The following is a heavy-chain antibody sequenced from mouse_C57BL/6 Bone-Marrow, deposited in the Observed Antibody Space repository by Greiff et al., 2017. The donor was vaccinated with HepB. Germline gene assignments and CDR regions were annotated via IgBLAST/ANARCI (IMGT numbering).Heavy chain of an antibody. CDR1: GYTFTSYW. D-gene: IGHD1-1*01. CDR3: AIQLLRSQPTAPYAMDY. V-gene: IGHV1-55*01. CDR2: IYPGSGST. J-gene: IGHJ4*01. Sequence: QVQLQQPGAELVKPGASVKMSCKASGYTFTSYWITWVKQRPGQGLEWIGDIYPGSGSTNYNEKFKSKATLTVDTSSSTAYMQLSSLTSEDSAVYYCAIQLLRSQPTAPYAMDYWGQGTSVTVSS.